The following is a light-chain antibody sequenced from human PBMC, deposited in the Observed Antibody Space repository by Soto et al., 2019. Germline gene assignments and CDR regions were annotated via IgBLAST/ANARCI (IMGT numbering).Light chain of an antibody. CDR3: LQHNTYPLT. CDR1: QVIGND. V-gene: IGKV1-17*01. CDR2: GAS. J-gene: IGKJ3*01. Sequence: DIQMTQSPSSLSASVGDRVTITCRASQVIGNDLGWFQQKPGRAPKRLIWGASTLQSGVPSRFSGSRSETEFTLTFSSLQPEDFATYYCLQHNTYPLTLVPWTKVYI.